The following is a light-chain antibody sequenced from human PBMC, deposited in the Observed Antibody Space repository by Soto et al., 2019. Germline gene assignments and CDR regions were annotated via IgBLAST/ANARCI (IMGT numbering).Light chain of an antibody. CDR3: QQRSNWPT. J-gene: IGKJ5*01. V-gene: IGKV3-11*01. Sequence: EIVLTQSPATLSLSPGERATLSCRASQSISFYLTWYQHKPGQAPRLLIYDASNRATGIPARFSGSGYGTDFTPTISSLEPEAFAVYYCQQRSNWPTFGQGTRLEIK. CDR2: DAS. CDR1: QSISFY.